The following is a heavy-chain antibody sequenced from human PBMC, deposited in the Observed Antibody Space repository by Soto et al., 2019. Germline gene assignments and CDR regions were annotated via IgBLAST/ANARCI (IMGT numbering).Heavy chain of an antibody. CDR2: ISAYNGNT. CDR3: ARDQTRGDYYYYVMDV. V-gene: IGHV1-18*01. Sequence: ASVKVSCKASGYTFTSYGISWVRRAPGQGLEWMGWISAYNGNTNNAQNLQGRVTMTTDTSTSTAYMELRSLRSDDTAVYYCARDQTRGDYYYYVMDVWGQGTTVTVSS. J-gene: IGHJ6*02. CDR1: GYTFTSYG. D-gene: IGHD3-16*01.